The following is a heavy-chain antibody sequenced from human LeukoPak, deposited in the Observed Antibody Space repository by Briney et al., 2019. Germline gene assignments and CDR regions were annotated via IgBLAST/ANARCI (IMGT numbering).Heavy chain of an antibody. Sequence: GRSLRLSCAASGSTFSSYAMHWVRQAPGKGLEWVAVISYDGSNKYYADSVKGRFTISRDNSKNTLYLQMNSPRAEDTAVYYCARGGQNWNDVGSYWGQGTLVTVSS. D-gene: IGHD1-1*01. CDR2: ISYDGSNK. CDR3: ARGGQNWNDVGSY. V-gene: IGHV3-30*04. CDR1: GSTFSSYA. J-gene: IGHJ4*02.